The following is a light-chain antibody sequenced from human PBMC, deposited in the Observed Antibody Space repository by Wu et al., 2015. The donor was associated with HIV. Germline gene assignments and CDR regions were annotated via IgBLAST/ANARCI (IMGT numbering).Light chain of an antibody. CDR3: QQYGSSPRT. J-gene: IGKJ4*01. CDR1: QSVTDNY. Sequence: NALTQSPGTLALSPGESATLSCRASQSVTDNYLAWYQQKPGQAPRLLMFGASTRATGIPDRFSGSGSGTDFTLTISRLEPEDFAVYYCQQYGSSPRTFGGGTKVEIK. CDR2: GAS. V-gene: IGKV3-20*01.